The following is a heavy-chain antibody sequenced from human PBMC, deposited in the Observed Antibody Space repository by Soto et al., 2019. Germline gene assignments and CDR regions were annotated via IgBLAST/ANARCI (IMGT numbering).Heavy chain of an antibody. CDR2: ISNRGDTI. CDR1: GFTFSYYT. D-gene: IGHD2-2*01. CDR3: ADPGPAPNHYAYYEMDV. V-gene: IGHV3-23*01. J-gene: IGHJ6*02. Sequence: EVQLLESGGGLVQPGGSLRLSCVASGFTFSYYTMSWVRQAPGKGLEWVSGISNRGDTINYADSVKCRFNISRDNFKNTLYLQMNRLRADDTAVDYCADPGPAPNHYAYYEMDVGGQGTTVTVSS.